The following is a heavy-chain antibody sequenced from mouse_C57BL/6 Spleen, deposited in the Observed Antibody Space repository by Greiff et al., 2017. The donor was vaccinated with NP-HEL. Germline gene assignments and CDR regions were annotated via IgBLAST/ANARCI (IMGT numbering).Heavy chain of an antibody. Sequence: DVQLVESGGGLVKPGGSLKLSCAASGFTFSSYAMSWVRQTPEKRLEWVATISDGGSYTYYPDNVKGRFTISRDNAKNNLYLQMSHLKSEDTAMYYCARDRYGSHYFDYWGQGTTLTVSS. V-gene: IGHV5-4*01. D-gene: IGHD2-10*02. CDR3: ARDRYGSHYFDY. J-gene: IGHJ2*01. CDR2: ISDGGSYT. CDR1: GFTFSSYA.